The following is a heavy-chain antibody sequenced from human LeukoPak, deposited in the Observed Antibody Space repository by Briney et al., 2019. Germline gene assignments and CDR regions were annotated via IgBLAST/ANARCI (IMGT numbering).Heavy chain of an antibody. CDR2: IGRNGDST. D-gene: IGHD6-19*01. CDR1: GFTLSTYA. V-gene: IGHV3-64D*06. J-gene: IGHJ1*01. Sequence: PGGSLRLSRSASGFTLSTYAMHWVRQAPGKGLEYVSAIGRNGDSTYYADSVKGRFTISRDNSKNTLYLQMSSVRPEDTAVYYCVKDREMGCGWAYFPHWGQGTLVTVSS. CDR3: VKDREMGCGWAYFPH.